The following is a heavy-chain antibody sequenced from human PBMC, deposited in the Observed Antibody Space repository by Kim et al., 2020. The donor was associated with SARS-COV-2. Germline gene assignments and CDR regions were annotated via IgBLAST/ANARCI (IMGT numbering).Heavy chain of an antibody. J-gene: IGHJ4*02. CDR1: GFTFSSYS. V-gene: IGHV3-21*01. D-gene: IGHD3-22*01. CDR3: ARDLTTVDGYYYDSSGYDY. Sequence: GGSLRLSCAASGFTFSSYSMNWVRQAPGKGLEWVSSISSSSSYIYYADSVKGRFTISRDNAKNSLYLQMNSLRAEDTAVYYCARDLTTVDGYYYDSSGYDYWGQGTLVTVSS. CDR2: ISSSSSYI.